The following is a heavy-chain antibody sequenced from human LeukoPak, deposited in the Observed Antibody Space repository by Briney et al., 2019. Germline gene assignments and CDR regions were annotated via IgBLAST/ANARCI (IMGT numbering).Heavy chain of an antibody. J-gene: IGHJ3*02. CDR3: AKDRGSGWYPPDAFDI. D-gene: IGHD6-19*01. CDR1: GFTFSSYG. CDR2: ISYDGSNK. V-gene: IGHV3-30*18. Sequence: GGSLRLSCAASGFTFSSYGMHWVRQAPRKGLEWVAVISYDGSNKYYADSVKGRFTISRDNSKNTLYLQMNSLRAEDTAVYYCAKDRGSGWYPPDAFDIWGQGTMVTVSS.